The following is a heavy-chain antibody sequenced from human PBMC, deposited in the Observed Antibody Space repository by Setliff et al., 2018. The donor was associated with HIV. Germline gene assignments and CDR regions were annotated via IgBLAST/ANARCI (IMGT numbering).Heavy chain of an antibody. CDR1: GYSISSGYY. CDR2: IYHSGST. D-gene: IGHD6-13*01. J-gene: IGHJ4*02. V-gene: IGHV4-38-2*02. Sequence: PSETLSLTCTVSGYSISSGYYWGWIRQPPGKGLEWIGSIYHSGSTYYNPSLKSRVTISVDTSKNQFSLKLSSVTAADTAVYYCARDDSGWYMYWGQGTLVTVSS. CDR3: ARDDSGWYMY.